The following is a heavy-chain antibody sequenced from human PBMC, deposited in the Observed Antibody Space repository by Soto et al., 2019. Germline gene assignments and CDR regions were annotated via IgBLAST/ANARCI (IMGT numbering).Heavy chain of an antibody. Sequence: SETLSLTCTVSGGSISSGGYYWSWIRQHPGKGLEWIGYIYYSGSTYYNPSLKSRVTISVDTSKNQFSLKLSSVTAADTAVYYCAIGIGDYYDSSGPQTFDYWGQGTLVTVSS. CDR1: GGSISSGGYY. CDR2: IYYSGST. CDR3: AIGIGDYYDSSGPQTFDY. D-gene: IGHD3-22*01. J-gene: IGHJ4*02. V-gene: IGHV4-31*03.